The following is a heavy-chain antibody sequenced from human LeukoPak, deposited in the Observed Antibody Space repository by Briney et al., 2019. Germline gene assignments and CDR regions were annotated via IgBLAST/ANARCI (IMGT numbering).Heavy chain of an antibody. CDR1: GYTFTSYY. Sequence: ASVKVSRKASGYTFTSYYMHWVRQAPGQGLEWMGIINPSGGSTSYAQKFQGRVTMTRDTSTSTVYMELSSLRSEDTAVYYCAGRGYSYGGFDYWGQGTLVTVSS. D-gene: IGHD5-18*01. CDR3: AGRGYSYGGFDY. J-gene: IGHJ4*02. CDR2: INPSGGST. V-gene: IGHV1-46*01.